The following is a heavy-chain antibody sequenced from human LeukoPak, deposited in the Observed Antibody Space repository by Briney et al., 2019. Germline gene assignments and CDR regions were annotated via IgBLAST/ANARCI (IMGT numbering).Heavy chain of an antibody. J-gene: IGHJ3*02. D-gene: IGHD1-26*01. CDR1: GFIFSKYA. CDR3: AFEIGRSQGAFDI. CDR2: VWNDGSDE. Sequence: GGSLRLSCAASGFIFSKYAMHWVRQTPGKGLEWVAAVWNDGSDENYADSAKGRFTISSDNSKNTLYLQMNSLRAEDTAVYYCAFEIGRSQGAFDIWGQGTMITVSS. V-gene: IGHV3-33*01.